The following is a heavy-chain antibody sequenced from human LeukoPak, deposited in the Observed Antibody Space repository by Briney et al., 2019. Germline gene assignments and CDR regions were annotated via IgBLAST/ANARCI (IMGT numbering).Heavy chain of an antibody. CDR2: IYYSGST. D-gene: IGHD3-10*01. Sequence: SETLSLTCTVSGGSISSYYWSWIRQSPGKGLEWIGYIYYSGSTNYNPSLKSRVTVSVDTSKNQFSLKLSSVTAADTAVYYCARHGGGFGELLRWFDPWGQGTLITVSS. J-gene: IGHJ5*02. CDR3: ARHGGGFGELLRWFDP. CDR1: GGSISSYY. V-gene: IGHV4-59*08.